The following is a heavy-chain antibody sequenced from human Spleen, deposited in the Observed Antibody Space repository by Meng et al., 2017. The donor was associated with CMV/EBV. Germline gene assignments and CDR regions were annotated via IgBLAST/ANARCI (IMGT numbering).Heavy chain of an antibody. D-gene: IGHD1-14*01. CDR2: IYDSGST. CDR3: ARGPDDFDY. V-gene: IGHV4-39*07. J-gene: IGHJ4*02. CDR1: GGSIRRTAYY. Sequence: QLQRQESGPGLVTPSATLSLTCTVSGGSIRRTAYYWGWIRQPPGKGLEWIGNIYDSGSTYYNPSLKSRVTISVDTSKNQFSLKLSSVTAADTAVYYCARGPDDFDYWGQGTLVTVSS.